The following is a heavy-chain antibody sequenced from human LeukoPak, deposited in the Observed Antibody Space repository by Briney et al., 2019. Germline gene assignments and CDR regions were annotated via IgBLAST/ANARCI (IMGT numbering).Heavy chain of an antibody. CDR2: INQEGSEK. CDR1: GFTFRAYW. Sequence: PGGSLRLSCAASGFTFRAYWMSWVRQAPGKGLEWVANINQEGSEKDYVGSVKGRFTISRDNAKNSLYLQMNTLRAEDTAVYFCARLRYTYGKNFDYWGKGALVTVSS. CDR3: ARLRYTYGKNFDY. V-gene: IGHV3-7*01. J-gene: IGHJ4*02. D-gene: IGHD5-18*01.